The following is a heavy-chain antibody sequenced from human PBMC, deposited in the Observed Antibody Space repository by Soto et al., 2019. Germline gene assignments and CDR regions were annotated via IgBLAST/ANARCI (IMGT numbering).Heavy chain of an antibody. J-gene: IGHJ6*02. CDR1: GYSFTSYW. V-gene: IGHV5-51*01. Sequence: LGESLKISCKGSGYSFTSYWIGWVRQMPGKGLEWMGIIYPGDSDTRYSPSFQGQVTISADKSISTAYLQWSSLKASDTAMYYCARQVGYCSSTSCYHDYYGMDVWGQGTTVTVSS. CDR2: IYPGDSDT. D-gene: IGHD2-2*01. CDR3: ARQVGYCSSTSCYHDYYGMDV.